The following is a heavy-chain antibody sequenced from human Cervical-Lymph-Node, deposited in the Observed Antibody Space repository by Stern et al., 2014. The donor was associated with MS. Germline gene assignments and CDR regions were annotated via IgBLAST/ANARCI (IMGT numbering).Heavy chain of an antibody. CDR2: IFYSGST. Sequence: QLQLQESGAGLVKPSETLSLTCTVSGGSISSYYWSWIRQPPGKGLEWIGYIFYSGSTSYNPSLRSRVTISVDTSKNQFSLRLTSVTAADTAVYYCARDARSSSHFDYWGQGTLVTVSS. CDR1: GGSISSYY. J-gene: IGHJ4*02. V-gene: IGHV4-59*01. D-gene: IGHD6-13*01. CDR3: ARDARSSSHFDY.